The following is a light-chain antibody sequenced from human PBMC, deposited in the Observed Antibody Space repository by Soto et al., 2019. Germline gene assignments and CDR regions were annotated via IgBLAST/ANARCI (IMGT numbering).Light chain of an antibody. CDR1: SSNIGSYS. CDR2: RND. Sequence: QSVLTQPPSASGTPGQRVIISCSGSSSNIGSYSVYWYQQLPGTTPKLLIYRNDQRPSGVPDRFSGSKSGTSASLAISGLRSEDEADYYCAAWDDSLSGYVFGTGTKLTVL. V-gene: IGLV1-47*01. J-gene: IGLJ1*01. CDR3: AAWDDSLSGYV.